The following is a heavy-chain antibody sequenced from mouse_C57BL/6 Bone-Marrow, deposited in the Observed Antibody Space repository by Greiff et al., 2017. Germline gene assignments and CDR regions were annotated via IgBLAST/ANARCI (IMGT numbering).Heavy chain of an antibody. CDR1: GFNIQDYY. V-gene: IGHV14-2*01. CDR2: IDPEDGET. J-gene: IGHJ4*01. CDR3: AGGDYDDAIDY. Sequence: EVQLQQSGAELVKPGASVKLSCTASGFNIQDYYMHWVKQRTEQGLEWIGRIDPEDGETKYAPQFQGKATITADTSSNTAYLQLSSLTSEDTAVYYCAGGDYDDAIDYWGQGTSVTVAS. D-gene: IGHD2-4*01.